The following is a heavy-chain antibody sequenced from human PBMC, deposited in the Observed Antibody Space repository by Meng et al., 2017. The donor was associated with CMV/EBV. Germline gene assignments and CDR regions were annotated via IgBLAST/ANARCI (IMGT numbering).Heavy chain of an antibody. J-gene: IGHJ4*02. CDR3: ARVQVRGEMATPAGY. CDR2: INPNSGGT. CDR1: GYTFTGYY. Sequence: VQLVQSGAEVKKPGASVQVSCKASGYTFTGYYMHWVRQAPGQGLEWMGWINPNSGGTNYAQKFQGRVTMTRDTSISTAYMELSRLRSDDTAVYYCARVQVRGEMATPAGYWGQGTLVTVSS. V-gene: IGHV1-2*02. D-gene: IGHD5-24*01.